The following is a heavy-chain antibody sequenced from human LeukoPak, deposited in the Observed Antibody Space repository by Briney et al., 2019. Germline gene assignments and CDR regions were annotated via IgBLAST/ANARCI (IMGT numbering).Heavy chain of an antibody. CDR3: ARERPIRWLDY. V-gene: IGHV3-30-3*01. D-gene: IGHD5-12*01. CDR1: GFTFSSYA. CDR2: ISYDGSNK. J-gene: IGHJ4*02. Sequence: GRSLRLSCAASGFTFSSYAMHWVRQAPGKGLEWVAVISYDGSNKYYADSVKGRFTISRDNSKNTLYLQMNSLRAEDTAVYYCARERPIRWLDYWGQGTLVTVSS.